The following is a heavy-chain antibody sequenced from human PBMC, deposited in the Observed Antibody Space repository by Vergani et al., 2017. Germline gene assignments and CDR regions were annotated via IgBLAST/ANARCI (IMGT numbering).Heavy chain of an antibody. J-gene: IGHJ5*02. Sequence: QLQLQESGPGLVKPSATLSLTCSVSGASIRISNYYWGWIRQPPGKGLEWISSIYYSGRTYYNPSLKSRVTISVDTSKNQFSLKLSSVTAADTAVYFCARHSTVEWLVKLGWIDPWGQGILVTVSS. CDR2: IYYSGRT. V-gene: IGHV4-39*01. D-gene: IGHD6-19*01. CDR3: ARHSTVEWLVKLGWIDP. CDR1: GASIRISNYY.